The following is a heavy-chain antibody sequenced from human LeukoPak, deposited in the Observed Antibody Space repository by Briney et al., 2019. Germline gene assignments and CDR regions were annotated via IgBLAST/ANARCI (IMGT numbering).Heavy chain of an antibody. CDR3: ISLKYYFDY. CDR2: ISYDGSNK. CDR1: GFTFSSYA. J-gene: IGHJ4*02. Sequence: QPGRSLRLPCAASGFTFSSYAMHWVRQAPGKGLEWVAVISYDGSNKYYADSVKGRFTISRDNSKNTLYLQMNSLRAEDTAVYYCISLKYYFDYWGQGTLVTVSS. V-gene: IGHV3-30-3*01.